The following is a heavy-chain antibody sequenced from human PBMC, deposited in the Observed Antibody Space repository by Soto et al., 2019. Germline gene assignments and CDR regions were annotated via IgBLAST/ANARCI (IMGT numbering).Heavy chain of an antibody. CDR2: IYSGGST. Sequence: EVQLVESGGGLIQPGGSLRLSCAASGFTVSSNYMSWVRQAPGKGLEWVSVIYSGGSTYYADSVKGRFTISRDNSKSPLLLKMNSLGAEDTAVYYCAKDLGRMYYYGRDVWGQGTTVTVSS. CDR1: GFTVSSNY. V-gene: IGHV3-53*01. CDR3: AKDLGRMYYYGRDV. J-gene: IGHJ6*02.